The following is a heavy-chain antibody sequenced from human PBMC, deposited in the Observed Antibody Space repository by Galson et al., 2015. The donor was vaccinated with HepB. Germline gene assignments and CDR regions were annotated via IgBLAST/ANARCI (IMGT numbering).Heavy chain of an antibody. CDR1: GGTFSSYA. V-gene: IGHV1-69*04. Sequence: VKVSCKASGGTFSSYAISWVRQAPGQGLEWMGRIIPILGIANYAQKFQGRVTITADKSTSTAYMELSSLRSEDTAVYYCARDLGYSSGRSDYWGQGTLVTVSS. D-gene: IGHD6-19*01. CDR3: ARDLGYSSGRSDY. CDR2: IIPILGIA. J-gene: IGHJ4*02.